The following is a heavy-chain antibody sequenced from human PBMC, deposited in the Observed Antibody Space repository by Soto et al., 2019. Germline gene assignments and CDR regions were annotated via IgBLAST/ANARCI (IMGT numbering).Heavy chain of an antibody. D-gene: IGHD6-19*01. Sequence: GGSLRLSCAASGFTVSSNYMSWVRQAPGKGLEWVSVIYSGGSTYYPDSVKGRFTISRHNSKNTLYLQMNSLRAEDTAVYYCAVAGLGYDDYWGQGTLVTVSS. CDR3: AVAGLGYDDY. V-gene: IGHV3-53*04. J-gene: IGHJ4*02. CDR1: GFTVSSNY. CDR2: IYSGGST.